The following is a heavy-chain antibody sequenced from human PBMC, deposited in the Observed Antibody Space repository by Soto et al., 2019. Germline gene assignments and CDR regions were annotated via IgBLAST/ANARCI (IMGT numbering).Heavy chain of an antibody. Sequence: ASVKVPCKASGYTFTSYAITWVRQAPGQGLEWMGWISGYNGNTKYAQKLQGRVTMTTDTSTSIAYMAMRSLRSDDTAVYYCARDQRELELLDHWGRGTLVTVSS. CDR1: GYTFTSYA. D-gene: IGHD1-7*01. J-gene: IGHJ4*02. CDR3: ARDQRELELLDH. CDR2: ISGYNGNT. V-gene: IGHV1-18*04.